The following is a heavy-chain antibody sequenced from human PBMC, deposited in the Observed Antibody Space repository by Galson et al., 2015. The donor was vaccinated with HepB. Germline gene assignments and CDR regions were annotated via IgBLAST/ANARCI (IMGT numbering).Heavy chain of an antibody. CDR2: INLNSGGT. Sequence: SVKVSCKASGYTFTGYYMNWVRQAPGQGLEWMGWINLNSGGTSYAQKFQGRVTMTRDTSVSTVYMELRRLRSDDTAAYYCATTIAVAGQFDYWGQGTLATVSS. J-gene: IGHJ4*02. D-gene: IGHD6-19*01. CDR1: GYTFTGYY. V-gene: IGHV1-2*02. CDR3: ATTIAVAGQFDY.